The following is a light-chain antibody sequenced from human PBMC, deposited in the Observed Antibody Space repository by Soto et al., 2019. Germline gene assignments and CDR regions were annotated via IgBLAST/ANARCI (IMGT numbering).Light chain of an antibody. CDR3: TSFAGNNNFV. CDR1: SSDVGGYNY. CDR2: EVS. Sequence: QSALTQPASVSGSPGQSITISCTGTSSDVGGYNYVSWFQHHPGKAPKLIIYEVSYRPSGVSARFSGSKSGDTASLTISGLQAEDEADYYCTSFAGNNNFVFGGGTKLTVL. J-gene: IGLJ2*01. V-gene: IGLV2-14*01.